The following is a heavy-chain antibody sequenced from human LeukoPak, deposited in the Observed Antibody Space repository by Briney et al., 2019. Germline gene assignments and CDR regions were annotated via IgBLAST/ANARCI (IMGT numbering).Heavy chain of an antibody. CDR2: IIPILGIA. D-gene: IGHD3-10*01. Sequence: SVKVSCKASGYTFTSYDINWVRQAPGQGLEWMGRIIPILGIANYAQKFQGRVTITADKSTSTAYMELSSLRSEDTAVYYCARERPYYGSGSYYTPLDYWGQGTLVTVSS. CDR3: ARERPYYGSGSYYTPLDY. CDR1: GYTFTSYD. V-gene: IGHV1-69*10. J-gene: IGHJ4*02.